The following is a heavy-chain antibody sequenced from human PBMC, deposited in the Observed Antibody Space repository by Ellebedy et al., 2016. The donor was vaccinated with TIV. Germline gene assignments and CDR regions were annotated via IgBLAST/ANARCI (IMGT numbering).Heavy chain of an antibody. CDR2: IIASGGLP. CDR1: GGTFSNYA. V-gene: IGHV1-69*10. CDR3: ARLGRFGESMPPYYYYGMDV. Sequence: ASVKVSCKASGGTFSNYAISWVRQAPGHGLEWMGGIIASGGLPDYARSFQGRLTITADEDTSAAHMELRSLTSGDTAVYYCARLGRFGESMPPYYYYGMDVWGQGTTVTVSS. D-gene: IGHD3-10*01. J-gene: IGHJ6*02.